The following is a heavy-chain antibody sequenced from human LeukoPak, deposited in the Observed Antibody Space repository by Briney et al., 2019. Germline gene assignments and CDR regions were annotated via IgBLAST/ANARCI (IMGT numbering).Heavy chain of an antibody. CDR1: GYTFTSYD. CDR3: ARRYCSGGSCYPPTD. J-gene: IGHJ4*02. V-gene: IGHV1-8*01. Sequence: ASVKVSCKASGYTFTSYDINWVRQATGQGLEWMGWMNPNSGNAGYAQKFQGRVTMTRNTSISTAYMELSSLRSEDTAVYYCARRYCSGGSCYPPTDWGQGTLVTVSS. CDR2: MNPNSGNA. D-gene: IGHD2-15*01.